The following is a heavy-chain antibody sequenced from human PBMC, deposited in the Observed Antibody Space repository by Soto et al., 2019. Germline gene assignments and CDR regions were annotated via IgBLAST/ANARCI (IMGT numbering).Heavy chain of an antibody. CDR1: GFTFSSYA. J-gene: IGHJ4*02. V-gene: IGHV3-23*01. D-gene: IGHD2-2*01. Sequence: GGSLRLSCAASGFTFSSYAMSWVRQAPGKGLEWVSAMSGSGGSTYYADSVKGRFTISRDNAENSLYLQMNSLRAEDTAVYYCARNIPGATSPFEYWGQGTRVTVSS. CDR3: ARNIPGATSPFEY. CDR2: MSGSGGST.